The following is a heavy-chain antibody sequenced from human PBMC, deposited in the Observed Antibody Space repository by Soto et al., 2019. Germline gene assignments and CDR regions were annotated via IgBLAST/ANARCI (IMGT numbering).Heavy chain of an antibody. D-gene: IGHD6-13*01. V-gene: IGHV3-7*05. CDR3: ARDVSPGSSSLYLDAFDI. J-gene: IGHJ3*02. CDR2: INRDGSKK. Sequence: EVQLEESGGDLAQPGRSLRLSCAASGFTLSAYWMTWVRQAPGKGLEWVANINRDGSKKSYLDSVRGRFTISRDNVGNSLYLQMDSLRADDTALYYCARDVSPGSSSLYLDAFDIWGQGTMVTVSS. CDR1: GFTLSAYW.